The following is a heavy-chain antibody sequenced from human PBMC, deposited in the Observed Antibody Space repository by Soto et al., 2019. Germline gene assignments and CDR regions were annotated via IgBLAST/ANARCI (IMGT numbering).Heavy chain of an antibody. CDR2: ISKNGDNQ. CDR1: GFSFNIFG. CDR3: AKDAYNAAFDV. J-gene: IGHJ3*01. Sequence: GGSLRLSCAKSGFSFNIFGMHWVRQAPGKALEWVGLISKNGDNQYYGDSAKGRFIISRDNPKNSLYLQLHSLRPDDTAVYYCAKDAYNAAFDVWGQGTMVTVSS. D-gene: IGHD1-1*01. V-gene: IGHV3-30*18.